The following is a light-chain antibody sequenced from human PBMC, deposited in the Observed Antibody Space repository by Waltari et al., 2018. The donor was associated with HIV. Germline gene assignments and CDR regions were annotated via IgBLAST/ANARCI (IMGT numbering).Light chain of an antibody. V-gene: IGKV1-39*01. CDR1: QTNSSY. CDR2: GAS. J-gene: IGKJ2*01. CDR3: QQSYSTPRT. Sequence: DIEMTQSPSSLSASVGERVTITCRASQTNSSYLNWYQQKPGKAPMILIYGASTLHSGVPSRFSGSGSGTDFTLTISSLQPEDFATYYCQQSYSTPRTFGQGTKLEIK.